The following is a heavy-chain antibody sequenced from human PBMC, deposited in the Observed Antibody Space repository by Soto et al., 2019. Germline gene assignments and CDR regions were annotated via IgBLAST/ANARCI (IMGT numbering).Heavy chain of an antibody. V-gene: IGHV6-1*01. CDR1: GDSVSSNSAA. Sequence: QSRTLSLTCAISGDSVSSNSAAWNWIRQSPSRGLEWLGRTYYRSKWYNDYAVSVKSRITINPDTSKNQFSLQLNSVTPEDTAVYYCAREVPWGPYSSGWYYWGQGTLVTVSS. CDR2: TYYRSKWYN. CDR3: AREVPWGPYSSGWYY. D-gene: IGHD6-19*01. J-gene: IGHJ4*02.